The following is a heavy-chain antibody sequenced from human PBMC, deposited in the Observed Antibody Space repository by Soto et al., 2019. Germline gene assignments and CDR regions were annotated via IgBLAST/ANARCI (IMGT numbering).Heavy chain of an antibody. J-gene: IGHJ4*02. CDR3: ARGSRYSFDH. V-gene: IGHV1-2*04. CDR1: GYTFTAYY. D-gene: IGHD3-16*02. CDR2: INPNTGGT. Sequence: QVQVVQSGAEVKKPGASVTVSCKASGYTFTAYYVHWVRQAPGQGLEWMGWINPNTGGTKFVPKFQGWVTMSTDTSISTAYTEVSRLSADDTAVYYCARGSRYSFDHWGQGTLITVSS.